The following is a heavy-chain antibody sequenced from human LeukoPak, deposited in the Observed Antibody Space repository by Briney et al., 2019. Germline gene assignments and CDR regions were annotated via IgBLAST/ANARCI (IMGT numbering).Heavy chain of an antibody. CDR3: AQNRALYYMDV. J-gene: IGHJ6*03. V-gene: IGHV3-74*01. Sequence: PGGSLRLSCAASGITFSSYWMHWVRQAPGKGLVWVSRINSDGSTTNYVDSVKGRFTISRDNAKNTLYLQMNSLRAEDTAVYYCAQNRALYYMDVWGKGTTVTVSS. D-gene: IGHD3-10*01. CDR2: INSDGSTT. CDR1: GITFSSYW.